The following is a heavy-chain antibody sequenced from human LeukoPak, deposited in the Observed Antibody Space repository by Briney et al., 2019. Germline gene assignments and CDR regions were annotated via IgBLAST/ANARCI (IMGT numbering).Heavy chain of an antibody. CDR2: VHNVGST. V-gene: IGHV4-39*01. Sequence: TSETLSLTCTVSGVSTTNGIYYWAWIRQPPGKGLEWIGSVHNVGSTYYNLSLRSRVTMSIDTSKNQFSLRLNSVTAADTAVYYCARHAEYNSGWHFYLDHWGQGILVTVST. J-gene: IGHJ4*02. D-gene: IGHD6-19*01. CDR3: ARHAEYNSGWHFYLDH. CDR1: GVSTTNGIYY.